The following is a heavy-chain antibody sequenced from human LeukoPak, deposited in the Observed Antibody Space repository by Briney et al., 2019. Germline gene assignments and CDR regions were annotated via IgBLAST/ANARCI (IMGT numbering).Heavy chain of an antibody. CDR2: ICYSGST. CDR1: GGSISSYS. J-gene: IGHJ5*02. D-gene: IGHD6-13*01. Sequence: SETLSLTCTVSGGSISSYSWGWIRQPPGKGLEWIGSICYSGSTYFNPSLKSRVTISVDTSKNQFSLKLNSVTAADTAVYYCARHVRKRGIAAAGSPGWFDPWGQGTLVTVSS. CDR3: ARHVRKRGIAAAGSPGWFDP. V-gene: IGHV4-39*01.